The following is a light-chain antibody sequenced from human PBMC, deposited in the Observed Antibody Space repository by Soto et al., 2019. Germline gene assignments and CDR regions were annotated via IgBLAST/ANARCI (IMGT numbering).Light chain of an antibody. CDR3: QQSYSTPIS. Sequence: DILMTQSPSSLSASVGDRFTITCLSSQSISSYLNWYQQKPGKAPKLLIYAASSLQSGVPSRFSGSGSGTDFTLTISSLQPEDFATYYCQQSYSTPISFGQGTRLEIK. CDR1: QSISSY. V-gene: IGKV1-39*01. CDR2: AAS. J-gene: IGKJ5*01.